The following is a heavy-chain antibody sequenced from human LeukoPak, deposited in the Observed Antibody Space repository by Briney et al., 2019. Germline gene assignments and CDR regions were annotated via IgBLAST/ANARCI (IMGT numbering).Heavy chain of an antibody. V-gene: IGHV4-39*07. Sequence: PSETLSLTCTVSGGSISSSSYYWSWIRQPPGKGLEWIGSIYHSGSTYYNPSLKSRVTISVKTSKNQFSLKLRSVTAADTAVYYCARVTGYTIEDYFDYWGQGTLVTVSS. CDR2: IYHSGST. CDR3: ARVTGYTIEDYFDY. J-gene: IGHJ4*02. D-gene: IGHD3-9*01. CDR1: GGSISSSSYY.